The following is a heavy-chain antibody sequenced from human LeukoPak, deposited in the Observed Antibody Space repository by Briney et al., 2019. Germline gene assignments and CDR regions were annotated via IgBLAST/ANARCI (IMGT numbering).Heavy chain of an antibody. CDR1: GDFITAYY. CDR2: IYYSGST. V-gene: IGHV4-59*01. J-gene: IGHJ5*02. Sequence: PSETLSLTCTVSGDFITAYYWSWIRQPPGKGLEWIGYIYYSGSTNYNPSLKSRVTISVDTSKNQFSLKLSSVTAADTAVYYCAREQPAGFDPWGQGTLVTVSS. CDR3: AREQPAGFDP. D-gene: IGHD1-14*01.